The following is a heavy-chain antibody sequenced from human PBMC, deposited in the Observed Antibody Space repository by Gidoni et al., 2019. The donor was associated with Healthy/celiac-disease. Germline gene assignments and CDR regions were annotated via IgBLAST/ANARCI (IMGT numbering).Heavy chain of an antibody. D-gene: IGHD6-19*01. J-gene: IGHJ4*02. Sequence: QVQLQQSGAGLLKPSETLSLTCAVYGGSFSGYYWIWIRQPQGKGLEWIGEINHSGSTNYNPSLKSRVTISVDTSKNQFSLKLSSVTAADTAVYYCARGVSSVFDYWGQGTLVTVSS. CDR3: ARGVSSVFDY. CDR1: GGSFSGYY. V-gene: IGHV4-34*01. CDR2: INHSGST.